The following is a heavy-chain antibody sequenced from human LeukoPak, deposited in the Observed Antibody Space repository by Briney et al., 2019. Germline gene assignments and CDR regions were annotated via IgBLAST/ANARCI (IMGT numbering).Heavy chain of an antibody. Sequence: GKSLKISCKGSGYSFTSYWIGWVRQMPGKGLEWMGIINPRDSDTKYSPSFQGQVSISVDKSITTAYLQWSSLKASDTAIYYCAKQSVDGRYTFDYWGQGTLVTVSS. J-gene: IGHJ4*02. CDR2: INPRDSDT. D-gene: IGHD3-16*02. V-gene: IGHV5-51*01. CDR3: AKQSVDGRYTFDY. CDR1: GYSFTSYW.